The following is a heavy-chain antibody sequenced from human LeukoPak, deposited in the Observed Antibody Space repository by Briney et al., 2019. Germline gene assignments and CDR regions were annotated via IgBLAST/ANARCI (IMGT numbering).Heavy chain of an antibody. CDR2: IIPIFGTA. J-gene: IGHJ6*03. CDR3: ARGVVRGVITPNYYMDV. CDR1: GGTFSSYA. V-gene: IGHV1-69*05. Sequence: ASVKVSCKASGGTFSSYAISWVRQAPGQGLEWMGGIIPIFGTANYAQKFQGRVTITTDESTSTAYMELSNLRSEDTAVYYCARGVVRGVITPNYYMDVWGKGTTVTVSS. D-gene: IGHD3-10*01.